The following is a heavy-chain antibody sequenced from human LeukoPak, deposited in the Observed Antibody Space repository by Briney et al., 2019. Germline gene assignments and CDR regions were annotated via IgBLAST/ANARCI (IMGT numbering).Heavy chain of an antibody. CDR3: ARGISSGSRVLDY. D-gene: IGHD1-26*01. CDR1: GFAFSTYA. J-gene: IGHJ4*02. CDR2: ISYDGSVK. V-gene: IGHV3-30-3*01. Sequence: GGSLRLSCAASGFAFSTYAMHWVRQAPDKGLEWVAVISYDGSVKYYADSVKGRFTISRDNSKNTLYLQMNSLRAEDTAVYYCARGISSGSRVLDYWGQGTLVTVSS.